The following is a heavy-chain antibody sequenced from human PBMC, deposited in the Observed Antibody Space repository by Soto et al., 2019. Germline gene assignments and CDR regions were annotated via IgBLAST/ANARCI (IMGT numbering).Heavy chain of an antibody. Sequence: QVTLKESWPVLVKPTETLTLRCTVSGLSITDSEMGVSWIRQPPGQPLAWLAHIDSSGEKSYRTFLKSRLAISKDTSKSQIVLTMTNMDPADTATYYCARRHLAVAVSPWFDPWGQGIPVTVSS. CDR3: ARRHLAVAVSPWFDP. CDR1: GLSITDSEMG. V-gene: IGHV2-26*01. J-gene: IGHJ5*02. D-gene: IGHD6-19*01. CDR2: IDSSGEK.